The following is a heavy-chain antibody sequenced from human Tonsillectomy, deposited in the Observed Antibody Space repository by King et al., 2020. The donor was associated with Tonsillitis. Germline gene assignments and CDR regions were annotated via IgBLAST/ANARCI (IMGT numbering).Heavy chain of an antibody. V-gene: IGHV3-23*04. Sequence: VQLVESGGGLVQPGGSLRLSCAASGFTFSSYAMSWVRQAPGKGLEWVSAISGSGGSTYYADSVKGRFTVSRDTSNNTLSLQMYSLRAEDTAVYYCAKANYYDFWNENGGGSAFDIWGQGTMVTVSS. CDR3: AKANYYDFWNENGGGSAFDI. CDR1: GFTFSSYA. J-gene: IGHJ3*02. CDR2: ISGSGGST. D-gene: IGHD3-3*01.